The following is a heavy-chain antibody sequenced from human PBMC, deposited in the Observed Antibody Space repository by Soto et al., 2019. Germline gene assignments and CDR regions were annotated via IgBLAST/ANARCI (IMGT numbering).Heavy chain of an antibody. V-gene: IGHV4-30-4*01. D-gene: IGHD2-15*01. CDR1: GGSISSGDYY. J-gene: IGHJ3*02. CDR2: IYYSGST. Sequence: SETLSLTCTVSGGSISSGDYYWSWIRQPPGKGLEWIGYIYYSGSTYYNPSLKSRVTISVDTSKNQFSLKLSSVTAADTAVYYCATRINEGDAFDIWGQGTMVTVSS. CDR3: ATRINEGDAFDI.